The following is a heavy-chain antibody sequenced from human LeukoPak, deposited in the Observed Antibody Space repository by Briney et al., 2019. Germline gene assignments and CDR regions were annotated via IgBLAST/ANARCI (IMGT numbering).Heavy chain of an antibody. V-gene: IGHV1-69*06. CDR1: GGTFGSYA. CDR3: ARTRSLGRNYYGTNWFDP. CDR2: IIPIFGTA. D-gene: IGHD3-10*01. J-gene: IGHJ5*02. Sequence: ASVKVSCKASGGTFGSYAISWVRQAPGQGLEWMGGIIPIFGTANYAQKFQGRVTITADKSTSTAYMELSSLRSEDTAVYYCARTRSLGRNYYGTNWFDPWGQGTLVTVSS.